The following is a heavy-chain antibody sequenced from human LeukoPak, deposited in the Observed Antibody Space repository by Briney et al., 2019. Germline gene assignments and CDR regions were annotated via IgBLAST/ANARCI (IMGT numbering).Heavy chain of an antibody. Sequence: GGSLRLSCAASGFTFRSYSLNWVRQAPGKGLVWVSRINSDGSSTSYADSVKGRFTISRDNAKNTLYLQMNSLRAEDTAVYYCASIYGGIDYWGQGTLVTVSS. CDR3: ASIYGGIDY. V-gene: IGHV3-74*01. D-gene: IGHD4-17*01. CDR2: INSDGSST. J-gene: IGHJ4*02. CDR1: GFTFRSYS.